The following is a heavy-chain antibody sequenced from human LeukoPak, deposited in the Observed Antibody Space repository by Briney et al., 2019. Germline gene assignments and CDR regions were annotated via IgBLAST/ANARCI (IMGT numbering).Heavy chain of an antibody. CDR3: ARARSPIYYDFWSGYQALDY. J-gene: IGHJ4*02. CDR1: GYTFTSYD. V-gene: IGHV1-8*03. Sequence: ASVKVSCKASGYTFTSYDINWVRQATGQGLKWMGWMNPNSGNTGYAQKFQGRVTITRNTSISTAYMELSSLRSEDTAVYYCARARSPIYYDFWSGYQALDYWGQGTLVTVSS. CDR2: MNPNSGNT. D-gene: IGHD3-3*01.